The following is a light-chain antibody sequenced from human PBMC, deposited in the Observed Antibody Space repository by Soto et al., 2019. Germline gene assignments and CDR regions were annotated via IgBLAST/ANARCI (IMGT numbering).Light chain of an antibody. V-gene: IGKV1-5*03. J-gene: IGKJ4*01. Sequence: DIQMTQSPSTLSASVVYRVTITCRASESISSWLAWYQQKPGKAPKLLIYKASSLESGVPSRFSGSGSGTEFTLTISSLQPDDFATYYCQQYNRYPLTFGGGTKVEIK. CDR1: ESISSW. CDR2: KAS. CDR3: QQYNRYPLT.